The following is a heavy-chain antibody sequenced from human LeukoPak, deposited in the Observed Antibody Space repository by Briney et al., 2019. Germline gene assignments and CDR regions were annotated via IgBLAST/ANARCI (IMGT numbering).Heavy chain of an antibody. CDR1: GFTLRNYA. CDR2: VSGHST. V-gene: IGHV3-23*01. Sequence: GSLRLSCAVSGFTLRNYAMYWVRQAPGKGLEWVSAVSGHSTYYADSVKGRFTMSRDTSKSTLYLQMNSLRAEDTAVYYCAKWGDYDILTGYYDPDYWGQGTLVTVSS. CDR3: AKWGDYDILTGYYDPDY. J-gene: IGHJ4*02. D-gene: IGHD3-9*01.